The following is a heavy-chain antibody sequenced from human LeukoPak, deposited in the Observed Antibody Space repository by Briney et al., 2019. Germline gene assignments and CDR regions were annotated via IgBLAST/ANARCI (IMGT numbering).Heavy chain of an antibody. J-gene: IGHJ6*03. Sequence: SETLSLTCTVSGGSISSYYWSWIRQPPGKGLEWIGYIYYSGSTNYNPSLKSRVTISVDTSKNQFSLKLSSVTAADTAVYYCAREATTVVTVYYYYMDVWGKGTTVTISS. V-gene: IGHV4-59*12. CDR3: AREATTVVTVYYYYMDV. CDR2: IYYSGST. CDR1: GGSISSYY. D-gene: IGHD4-23*01.